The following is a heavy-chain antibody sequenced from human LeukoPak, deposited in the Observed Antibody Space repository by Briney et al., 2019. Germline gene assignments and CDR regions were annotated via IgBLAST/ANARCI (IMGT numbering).Heavy chain of an antibody. CDR1: GGSFSGYY. CDR2: INHSGST. CDR3: ARAQFDDFWSGYGLDY. D-gene: IGHD3-3*01. J-gene: IGHJ4*02. V-gene: IGHV4-34*01. Sequence: SETLSLTCAVYGGSFSGYYWSWIRQPPGKGLEWIGEINHSGSTNYNPSLESRVTISVDTSKNQFSLKLSSVTAADTAVYYCARAQFDDFWSGYGLDYWGQGTLVTVSS.